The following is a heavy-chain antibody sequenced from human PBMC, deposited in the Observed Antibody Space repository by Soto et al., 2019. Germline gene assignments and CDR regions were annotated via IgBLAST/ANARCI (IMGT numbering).Heavy chain of an antibody. CDR1: GYTFSNFW. Sequence: GETLKISCQCSGYTFSNFWIGWVRQLPGQGLEWMGIIYPGDHETRYSPSFLGKVTISAETSINTAYLQWSSLEASDSAFYFCARSPRSSPYFDFWGQGALVTVSS. CDR2: IYPGDHET. D-gene: IGHD6-13*01. CDR3: ARSPRSSPYFDF. J-gene: IGHJ4*02. V-gene: IGHV5-51*01.